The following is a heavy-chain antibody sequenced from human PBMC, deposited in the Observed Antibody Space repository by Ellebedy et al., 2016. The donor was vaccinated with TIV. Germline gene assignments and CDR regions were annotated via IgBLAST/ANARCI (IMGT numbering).Heavy chain of an antibody. D-gene: IGHD5-12*01. Sequence: SETLSLXXTVSGGSIIRSIYSSGWIRKPPGVGLVWIATIYHSGKTYYNPSLKSRVAISVDTSKNQFSLKLSSVTAADTALYYCAFSPGTERLHAFDIWGQGTMVTVSS. J-gene: IGHJ3*02. CDR2: IYHSGKT. CDR1: GGSIIRSIYS. V-gene: IGHV4-39*07. CDR3: AFSPGTERLHAFDI.